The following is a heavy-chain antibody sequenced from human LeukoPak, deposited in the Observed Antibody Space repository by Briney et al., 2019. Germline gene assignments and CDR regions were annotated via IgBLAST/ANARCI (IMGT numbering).Heavy chain of an antibody. CDR3: TTIFDWLLSAS. CDR2: ILSKAEGVTT. V-gene: IGHV3-15*01. J-gene: IGHJ5*02. CDR1: VFTFNNAW. Sequence: GGSLRLSCAASVFTFNNAWMSWVRQAPGKGLEWVGRILSKAEGVTTDYAAPVQGRFSISRDDSMNTLFLQMNSLKTEDTAVYYCTTIFDWLLSASWGQGTLVTVSS. D-gene: IGHD3-9*01.